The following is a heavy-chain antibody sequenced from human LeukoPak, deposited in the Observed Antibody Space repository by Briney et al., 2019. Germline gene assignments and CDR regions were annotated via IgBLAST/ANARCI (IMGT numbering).Heavy chain of an antibody. J-gene: IGHJ4*02. CDR1: GFSFDGFI. Sequence: GGSLRLSCAASGFSFDGFIMHWVRHAPGKGLEWVSRVSGDGGRTYYADFVKGRFTISRDNSKNSLYLAMTSLRSEDTAFYYCAKESPFGSGSSADYWGQGTLVTVSS. CDR2: VSGDGGRT. D-gene: IGHD3-10*01. V-gene: IGHV3-43*02. CDR3: AKESPFGSGSSADY.